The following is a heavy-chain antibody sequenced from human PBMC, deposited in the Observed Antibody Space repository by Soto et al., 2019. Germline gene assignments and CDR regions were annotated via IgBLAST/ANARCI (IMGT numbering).Heavy chain of an antibody. CDR3: ARDPRPNIVATTSTLYYYYYGMDV. CDR1: GFTFSDYY. D-gene: IGHD5-12*01. CDR2: ISSSGSTI. Sequence: GGSLRLSCAASGFTFSDYYMSWIRQAPGKGLEWVSYISSSGSTIYYADSVKGRSTISRDNAKNSLYLQMNSLRAEDTAVYYCARDPRPNIVATTSTLYYYYYGMDVWGQGTTVTVSS. J-gene: IGHJ6*02. V-gene: IGHV3-11*01.